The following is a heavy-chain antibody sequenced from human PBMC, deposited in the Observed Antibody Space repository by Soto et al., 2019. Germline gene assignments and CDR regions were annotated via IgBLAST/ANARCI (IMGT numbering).Heavy chain of an antibody. Sequence: KPSETLSLTCAVSGDPISSSKWWTWVRQTPGKGLEWIGKIDQNGITNYNPSLESRVTILKDSSKNQLSLKLTSVTAVDSAVYYCARLNRDYYYYGMDVWGQGATVTVSS. CDR2: IDQNGIT. CDR1: GDPISSSKW. V-gene: IGHV4-4*02. CDR3: ARLNRDYYYYGMDV. J-gene: IGHJ6*02.